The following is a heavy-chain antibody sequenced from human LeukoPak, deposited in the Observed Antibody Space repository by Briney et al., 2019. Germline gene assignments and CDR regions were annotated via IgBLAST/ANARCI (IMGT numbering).Heavy chain of an antibody. CDR3: AREAGATDYYDSSGYYDY. CDR1: RFTFSSYE. Sequence: PGGSLRLSCAASRFTFSSYEMNWVRQAPGKGLEWVSYISSSGSTIYYADSVKGRFTISRDNAKNSLYLQMNSLRAEDTAVYYCAREAGATDYYDSSGYYDYWGQGTLVTVSS. J-gene: IGHJ4*02. D-gene: IGHD3-22*01. V-gene: IGHV3-48*03. CDR2: ISSSGSTI.